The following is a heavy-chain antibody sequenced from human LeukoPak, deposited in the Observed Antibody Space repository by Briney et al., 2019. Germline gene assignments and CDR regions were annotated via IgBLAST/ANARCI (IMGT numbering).Heavy chain of an antibody. CDR3: AREETRYCSGISCYNRFDP. CDR2: IIPIFGTA. Sequence: GASVKVSCKASGGTFNSYAISWVRQAPGQGLEWMGGIIPIFGTANYAQKFQGRVTITTDESTNTAYMELSSLRSEDTAVYFCAREETRYCSGISCYNRFDPWGQGTLVTVSS. V-gene: IGHV1-69*05. CDR1: GGTFNSYA. D-gene: IGHD2-2*02. J-gene: IGHJ5*02.